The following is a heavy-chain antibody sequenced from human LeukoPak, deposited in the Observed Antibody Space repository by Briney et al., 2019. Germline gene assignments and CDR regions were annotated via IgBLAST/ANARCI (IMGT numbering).Heavy chain of an antibody. CDR2: IFGSGGAI. V-gene: IGHV3-48*03. CDR1: GFTFSNYG. D-gene: IGHD5-12*01. J-gene: IGHJ4*02. Sequence: GGSLRLSCAASGFTFSNYGMNWVRQAPGKGLEWVSHIFGSGGAIYYADSVKGRFTISRDNAKNSLYLQVNSLRAEDTAVYYCAASGRSYLDYWGQGTLVTVSS. CDR3: AASGRSYLDY.